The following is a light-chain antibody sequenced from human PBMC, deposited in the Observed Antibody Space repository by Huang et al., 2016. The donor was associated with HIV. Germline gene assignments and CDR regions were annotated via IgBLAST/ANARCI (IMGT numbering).Light chain of an antibody. CDR3: QQSFSTPPT. CDR1: QSINTY. Sequence: DIQMTQSPSSLSASVGDRVTITCRASQSINTYLNWYQKKPGKAPNLLISAASSLHSGVPSRFCGSGSGTDFTLTISSLQPEDFATYYCQQSFSTPPTFGQGTNLDIK. CDR2: AAS. V-gene: IGKV1-39*01. J-gene: IGKJ2*01.